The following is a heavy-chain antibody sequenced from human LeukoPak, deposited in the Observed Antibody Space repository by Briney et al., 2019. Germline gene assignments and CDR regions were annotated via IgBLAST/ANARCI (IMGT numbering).Heavy chain of an antibody. CDR1: GGSISSRGYY. J-gene: IGHJ4*02. D-gene: IGHD3-10*01. V-gene: IGHV4-39*01. CDR2: ITYSGST. Sequence: SETLSLTCTVSGGSISSRGYYWGWIRQPPGKGLEWIGTITYSGSTYFSPSVKSRVTMSMDTSKNQFSLKLSSVTAADTAVYYCARHYYYGPGSNVEYYFDYWGQGTLVTVSS. CDR3: ARHYYYGPGSNVEYYFDY.